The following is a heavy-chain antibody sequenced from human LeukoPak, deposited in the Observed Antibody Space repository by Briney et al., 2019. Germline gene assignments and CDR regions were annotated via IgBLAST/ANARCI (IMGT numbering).Heavy chain of an antibody. Sequence: VASVKVSCKASGYTFTGYYIHWVRQAPGQGLEWMRWINPKSGGTNYAQKFQGRVTMTRDTSISTAYMELSRLRSDDTAVYYCARGGRGYSYGYYYYYMDVWDKGTTVTVSS. V-gene: IGHV1-2*02. CDR3: ARGGRGYSYGYYYYYMDV. CDR1: GYTFTGYY. J-gene: IGHJ6*03. CDR2: INPKSGGT. D-gene: IGHD5-18*01.